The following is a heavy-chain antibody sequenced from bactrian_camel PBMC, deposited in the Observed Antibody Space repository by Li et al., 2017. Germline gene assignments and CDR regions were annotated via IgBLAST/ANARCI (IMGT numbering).Heavy chain of an antibody. V-gene: IGHV3S26*01. J-gene: IGHJ4*01. CDR1: GDAVNSYC. D-gene: IGHD6*01. Sequence: HVQLVESGGDSVQAGGSLRLSCAASGDAVNSYCMTWFRQAPGKEREGVAAINSDGSTTYADSVKGRFTISKDNAKHIIDLQMNSLKSEDTALYYCATVVKSHYGGSWLGRYVYWGQGTQVTVS. CDR2: INSDGST. CDR3: ATVVKSHYGGSWLGRYVY.